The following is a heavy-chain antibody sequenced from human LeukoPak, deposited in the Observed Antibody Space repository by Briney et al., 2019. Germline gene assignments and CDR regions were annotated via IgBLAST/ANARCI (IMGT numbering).Heavy chain of an antibody. Sequence: GASVKVSCKASGGTFSSYAISWVRQAPGQGLEWMGRIIPILGIANYAQKFQGRVTTTADKSTSTAYMELSSLRSEDTAVYYCAREPVGGQWLVREDHAFDIWGQGTMVTVSS. CDR1: GGTFSSYA. V-gene: IGHV1-69*04. CDR2: IIPILGIA. J-gene: IGHJ3*02. D-gene: IGHD6-19*01. CDR3: AREPVGGQWLVREDHAFDI.